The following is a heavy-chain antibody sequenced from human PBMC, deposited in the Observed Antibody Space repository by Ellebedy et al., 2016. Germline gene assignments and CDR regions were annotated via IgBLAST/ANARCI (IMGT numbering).Heavy chain of an antibody. Sequence: LRLXXIVSGCSISSHDYYYSWIRQSPGKGLEWIGYISHSGSTYYNPSLKSRVTISVDTSKNQFSLKLSSVTAADTAVFYCARAVYNSNWYYFDSWGQGTLVTVSS. D-gene: IGHD2/OR15-2a*01. J-gene: IGHJ4*02. CDR1: GCSISSHDYY. V-gene: IGHV4-30-4*01. CDR3: ARAVYNSNWYYFDS. CDR2: ISHSGST.